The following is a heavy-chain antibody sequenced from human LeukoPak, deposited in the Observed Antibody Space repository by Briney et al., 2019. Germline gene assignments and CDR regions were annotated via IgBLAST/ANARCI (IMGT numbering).Heavy chain of an antibody. J-gene: IGHJ6*03. CDR3: ARDRKGLPCCGYMDV. D-gene: IGHD1-14*01. Sequence: GGSLRLSCAASGFTFSSYWMSWVRQAPGKGLEWVANIKQDGSEKYYVDSVKGRFTISRDNAKNSLYLQMNSLRAEDTAVYYCARDRKGLPCCGYMDVWGKGTTVTVSS. CDR2: IKQDGSEK. CDR1: GFTFSSYW. V-gene: IGHV3-7*01.